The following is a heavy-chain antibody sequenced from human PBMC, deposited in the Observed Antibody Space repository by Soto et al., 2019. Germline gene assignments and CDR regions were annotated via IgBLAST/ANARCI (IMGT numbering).Heavy chain of an antibody. D-gene: IGHD4-17*01. J-gene: IGHJ6*03. V-gene: IGHV1-3*01. CDR3: ARGGGPYGEYYYYYYMDV. CDR2: INAGNGNT. Sequence: GAPVKVSCKDSGYTFTSYALHWVRQAPGQRLEWMGWINAGNGNTKYSQKFQGRVTITRDTSASTAYMELSSLRSEDTAVYYCARGGGPYGEYYYYYYMDVWGKGTTVTVSS. CDR1: GYTFTSYA.